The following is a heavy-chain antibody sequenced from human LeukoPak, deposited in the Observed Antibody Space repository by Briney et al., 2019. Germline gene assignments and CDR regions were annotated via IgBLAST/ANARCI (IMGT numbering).Heavy chain of an antibody. CDR2: ISYDGTNK. CDR3: AKDLNYDFWSGLGN. Sequence: PGGSLRLSCAVSGFTFSSYGMHWVRQAPGKGLEWMAVISYDGTNKYYADSVKGRFTISRDNSKNTLHLQMNSLRAEDTAVYYCAKDLNYDFWSGLGNWGQGTLVTVSS. V-gene: IGHV3-30*18. D-gene: IGHD3-3*01. CDR1: GFTFSSYG. J-gene: IGHJ4*02.